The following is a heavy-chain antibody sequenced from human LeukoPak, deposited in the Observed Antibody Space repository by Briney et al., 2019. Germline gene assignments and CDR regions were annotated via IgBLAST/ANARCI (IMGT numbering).Heavy chain of an antibody. J-gene: IGHJ5*02. V-gene: IGHV3-48*04. CDR1: GFTFSSYS. D-gene: IGHD6-6*01. Sequence: GGSLRLSCAASGFTFSSYSMNWVRQAPGKGLEWVSYISSSSSTIYYADSVKGRFTISRDNAKNSLYLQMNSLRAEDTAVYYCAGDFRPGWFDPWGQGTLVTVSS. CDR3: AGDFRPGWFDP. CDR2: ISSSSSTI.